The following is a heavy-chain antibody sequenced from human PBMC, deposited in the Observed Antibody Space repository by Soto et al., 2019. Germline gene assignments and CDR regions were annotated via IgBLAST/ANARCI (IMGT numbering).Heavy chain of an antibody. V-gene: IGHV1-69*14. CDR3: ARLGASNYEAYQH. CDR2: INPIFGTA. J-gene: IGHJ1*01. Sequence: QVQLVQSGAEVKKPGSSVKVSCKASGGTFSTYPISWVRQAPGQGLEWMGGINPIFGTANYAQKLQGQVTITADKAPTTAYLQLSSLMSDGTAVYYCARLGASNYEAYQHWGQGTLVTVSS. CDR1: GGTFSTYP. D-gene: IGHD4-4*01.